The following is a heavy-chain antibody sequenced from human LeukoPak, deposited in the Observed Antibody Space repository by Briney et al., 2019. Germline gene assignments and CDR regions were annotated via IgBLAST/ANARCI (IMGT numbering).Heavy chain of an antibody. V-gene: IGHV3-7*01. CDR3: ARDGGNDILTGYPLDY. CDR1: GFTFSTYW. CDR2: IKEDGSEK. J-gene: IGHJ4*02. Sequence: GGSLRLSCPASGFTFSTYWMSWVRQAPGKGLEWVANIKEDGSEKNYGDSVKGRFTISRDNSKNTLYLQMNSLRAEDTAVYYCARDGGNDILTGYPLDYWGQGTLVTVSS. D-gene: IGHD3-9*01.